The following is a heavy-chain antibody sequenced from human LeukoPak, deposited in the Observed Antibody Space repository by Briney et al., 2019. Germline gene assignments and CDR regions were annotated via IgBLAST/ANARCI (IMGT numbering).Heavy chain of an antibody. CDR1: GFTFSSYG. Sequence: GGSLRLSCAASGFTFSSYGMHWVRQAPGKGLEWVAFIRYDGSNKYYADSVKGRFTISRDNSKNTLYLQMNSLRAEDTAVYYCARDPGGRTRYYYMDVWGKGTTVTVSS. V-gene: IGHV3-30*02. D-gene: IGHD4-23*01. CDR3: ARDPGGRTRYYYMDV. J-gene: IGHJ6*03. CDR2: IRYDGSNK.